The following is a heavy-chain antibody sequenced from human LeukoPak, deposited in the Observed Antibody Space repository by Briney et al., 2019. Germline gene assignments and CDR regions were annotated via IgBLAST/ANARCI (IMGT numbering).Heavy chain of an antibody. CDR3: AREPGIAARLSPPWLGSWFDP. CDR1: GFTFSSYA. CDR2: ISYDGSNK. J-gene: IGHJ5*02. D-gene: IGHD6-6*01. Sequence: PGGSLRLSCAASGFTFSSYAMHWVRQAPGKGLEWVAVISYDGSNKYYADSVKGRFTISRDNSKNTLYLQMNSLRAEDTAVYYCAREPGIAARLSPPWLGSWFDPWGQGTLVTVSS. V-gene: IGHV3-30*04.